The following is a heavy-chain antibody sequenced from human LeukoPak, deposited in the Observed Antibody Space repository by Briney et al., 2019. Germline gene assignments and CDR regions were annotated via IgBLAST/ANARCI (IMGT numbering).Heavy chain of an antibody. CDR1: GFTFSGNH. D-gene: IGHD5-24*01. CDR2: IYSDGDA. V-gene: IGHV3-66*02. CDR3: VRDPRDGYGHFDY. J-gene: IGHJ4*02. Sequence: PGRSLRLSCVVSGFTFSGNHMNWVRQAPGKGLEWVSVIYSDGDAYYADSVKGRFTISRDNSKNTLYLQMNSLKPEDTAVYYCVRDPRDGYGHFDYWGQGTLVTVSS.